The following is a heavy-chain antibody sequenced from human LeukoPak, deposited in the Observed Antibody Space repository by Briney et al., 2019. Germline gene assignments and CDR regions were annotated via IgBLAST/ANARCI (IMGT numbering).Heavy chain of an antibody. Sequence: PGGSLRLSCAASGFTFDDYAMHWVRQAPGKGLEWVSGISWNSGSIGYADSVKGRFTISRDNAKNSLYLQMNSLRAEDTALYYCAKDIGAVAGLLVDYWGQGTLVTVSS. J-gene: IGHJ4*02. CDR3: AKDIGAVAGLLVDY. CDR2: ISWNSGSI. CDR1: GFTFDDYA. D-gene: IGHD6-19*01. V-gene: IGHV3-9*01.